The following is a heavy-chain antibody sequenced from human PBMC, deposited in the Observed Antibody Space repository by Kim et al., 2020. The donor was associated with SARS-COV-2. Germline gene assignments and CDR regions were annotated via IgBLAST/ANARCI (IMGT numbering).Heavy chain of an antibody. Sequence: SETLSLTCAVYGGSFSGYYWSWIRQPPGKGLEWIGEINHSGSTNYNPSLKSRVTISVDTSKNQFSLKLSSVTAADTAVYYCARGHRWNYLPLGMDVWGQGTTVTVSS. J-gene: IGHJ6*02. CDR1: GGSFSGYY. CDR3: ARGHRWNYLPLGMDV. D-gene: IGHD1-7*01. V-gene: IGHV4-34*01. CDR2: INHSGST.